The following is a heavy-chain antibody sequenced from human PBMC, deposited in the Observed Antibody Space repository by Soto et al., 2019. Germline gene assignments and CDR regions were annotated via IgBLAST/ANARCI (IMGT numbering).Heavy chain of an antibody. D-gene: IGHD1-20*01. Sequence: GASVKVSCKASGYTFTSYGISWVRQAPGQGLEWMGWISAYNGNTNYAQKLQGRVTMTTDTSTSTAYMELRSLRSDDTAVYYCAREVLGMAITPPFEDAFDIWGQGTMVTV. CDR3: AREVLGMAITPPFEDAFDI. CDR1: GYTFTSYG. V-gene: IGHV1-18*01. CDR2: ISAYNGNT. J-gene: IGHJ3*02.